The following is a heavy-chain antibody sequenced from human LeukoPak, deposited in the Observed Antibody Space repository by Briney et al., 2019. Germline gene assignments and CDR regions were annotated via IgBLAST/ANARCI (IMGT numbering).Heavy chain of an antibody. Sequence: PSETLSLTCTVSDGSISNRVYYWGWIRQPPGKGLEWIGYIYYSGSTYYNPSLKSQVTISVDTSKNQFSLKLSSVTAADTAVYYCARQNCGGDYDFDYWGQGTLVTVSS. D-gene: IGHD2-21*02. V-gene: IGHV4-30-4*08. CDR3: ARQNCGGDYDFDY. CDR2: IYYSGST. CDR1: DGSISNRVYY. J-gene: IGHJ4*02.